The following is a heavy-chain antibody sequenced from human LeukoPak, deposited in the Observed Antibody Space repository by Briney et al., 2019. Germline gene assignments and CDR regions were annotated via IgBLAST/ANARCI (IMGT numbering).Heavy chain of an antibody. Sequence: SVKVSCKASGGTFSSYAISWVRQAPGQGLEWMGGIIPIFGTANYAQKFQGRVTMTRDTSTSTVYMELSSLRSEDTAVYFCARGPIAAAGFDYWGQGTLVTVSS. J-gene: IGHJ4*02. V-gene: IGHV1-69*05. CDR2: IIPIFGTA. D-gene: IGHD6-13*01. CDR1: GGTFSSYA. CDR3: ARGPIAAAGFDY.